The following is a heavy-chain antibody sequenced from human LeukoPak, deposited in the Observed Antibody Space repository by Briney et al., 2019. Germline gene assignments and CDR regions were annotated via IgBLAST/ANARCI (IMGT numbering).Heavy chain of an antibody. CDR1: GYTFTSYA. D-gene: IGHD5-18*01. J-gene: IGHJ4*02. CDR2: INAGNGNT. Sequence: ASVKVSCTASGYTFTSYAMHWVRQAPGQRLEWMGWINAGNGNTKYSQKFQGRVTITRDTSASTAYMELSSLRSEDTAVYYCARDLGYSYGYVHYWGQGTLVTVSS. V-gene: IGHV1-3*01. CDR3: ARDLGYSYGYVHY.